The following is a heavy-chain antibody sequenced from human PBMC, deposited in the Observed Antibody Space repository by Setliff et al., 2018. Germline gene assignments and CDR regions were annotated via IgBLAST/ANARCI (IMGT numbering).Heavy chain of an antibody. CDR3: AINVHTAGGADF. CDR2: ISAYNGDT. J-gene: IGHJ4*02. Sequence: ASVKVSCKASGYTFTSYGISWVRQAPGQGLEWMGWISAYNGDTNYTQKLQDRVTMTTDTSTTTAYMELISLRSDDTAVYYCAINVHTAGGADFWGQGTLVTVSS. D-gene: IGHD1-26*01. CDR1: GYTFTSYG. V-gene: IGHV1-18*01.